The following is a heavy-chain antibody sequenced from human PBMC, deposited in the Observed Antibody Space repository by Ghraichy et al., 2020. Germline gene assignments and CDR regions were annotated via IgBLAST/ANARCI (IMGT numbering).Heavy chain of an antibody. CDR2: IYYSGST. J-gene: IGHJ3*02. D-gene: IGHD3-22*01. CDR3: ARQPHYDSSNFDAFDI. V-gene: IGHV4-39*01. CDR1: GGSISSSSYY. Sequence: SESLSLTCTVSGGSISSSSYYWGWIRQPPGKWLEWIGSIYYSGSTYYKPSLKSRVTISVDTSKNQFSLKLSSVTAADTAVYYCARQPHYDSSNFDAFDICGQGTMFTVS.